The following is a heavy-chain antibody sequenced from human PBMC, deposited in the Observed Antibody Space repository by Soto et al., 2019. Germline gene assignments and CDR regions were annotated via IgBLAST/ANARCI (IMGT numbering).Heavy chain of an antibody. J-gene: IGHJ5*02. D-gene: IGHD6-19*01. CDR3: ARSPGAAVAGTRWFDP. Sequence: EVQLVQSGAEVKKPGESLKISCKGSGYSFTSYWIGWVRQMPGKGLEWMGIIYPGDSDTRYSPSFQGQVTISADKSISTAYLQWSSLKASDTAMYYCARSPGAAVAGTRWFDPWGQGTLVTVSS. CDR1: GYSFTSYW. CDR2: IYPGDSDT. V-gene: IGHV5-51*01.